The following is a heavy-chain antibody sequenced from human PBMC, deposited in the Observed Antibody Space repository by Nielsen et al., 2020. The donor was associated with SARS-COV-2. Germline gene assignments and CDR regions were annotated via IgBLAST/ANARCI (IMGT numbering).Heavy chain of an antibody. Sequence: GGSLRLSCSASGFTFSSTYMDWVRQAPGQGLVWVSRINPSGSGTAYADSVKGRFAVSRDNAENTVVLQIHSLRVEDTAIYFCAKDDVVRGDAYDIWGQGTVVTVSS. CDR1: GFTFSSTY. CDR2: INPSGSGT. V-gene: IGHV3-74*01. D-gene: IGHD3-10*01. CDR3: AKDDVVRGDAYDI. J-gene: IGHJ3*02.